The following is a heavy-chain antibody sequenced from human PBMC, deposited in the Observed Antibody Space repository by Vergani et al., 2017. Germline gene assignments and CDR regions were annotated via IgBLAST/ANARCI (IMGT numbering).Heavy chain of an antibody. CDR3: ARDQPYLGAGGDYCDY. Sequence: EVQLLESGGGLVQPGGSLRLSCAASGFTFSSYAMSWVRQAPGKGVEWVSAISGSGGSTYYADSVKCRFTISRDNDNNSLYLQMNSLRAEDTAVYYCARDQPYLGAGGDYCDYWGQGTLVTVSS. CDR2: ISGSGGST. J-gene: IGHJ4*02. D-gene: IGHD1-26*01. V-gene: IGHV3-23*01. CDR1: GFTFSSYA.